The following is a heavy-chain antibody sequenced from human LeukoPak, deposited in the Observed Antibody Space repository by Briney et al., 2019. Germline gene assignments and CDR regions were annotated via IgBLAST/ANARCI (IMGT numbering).Heavy chain of an antibody. CDR3: ARRTGFSALFDY. J-gene: IGHJ4*02. D-gene: IGHD3/OR15-3a*01. CDR2: IHYSGSI. CDR1: GGSISSSSYY. Sequence: SETLSLTCTVSGGSISSSSYYWGWIRQPPGKGLEWIGSIHYSGSIYYNPSLKSRVTISVDTSKNQFSLKLSPVTAADTAVYYCARRTGFSALFDYWGQGTLVTVSS. V-gene: IGHV4-39*01.